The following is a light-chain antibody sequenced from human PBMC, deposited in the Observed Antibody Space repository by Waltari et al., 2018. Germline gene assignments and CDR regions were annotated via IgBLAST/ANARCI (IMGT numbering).Light chain of an antibody. CDR3: TSYTSSNTYV. CDR1: SSDVGSYNY. CDR2: DFS. V-gene: IGLV2-14*01. Sequence: QSALTQPASVSGSRGQSITISCTGTSSDVGSYNYVSWYQQHPGKAPKLMIYDFSKRPSGVSNRVSGSKSGNTASLTISGLQAEDEADYYCTSYTSSNTYVFGTGTKVTVL. J-gene: IGLJ1*01.